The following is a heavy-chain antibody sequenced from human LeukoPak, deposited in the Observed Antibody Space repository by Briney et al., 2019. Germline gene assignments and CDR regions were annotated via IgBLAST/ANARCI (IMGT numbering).Heavy chain of an antibody. J-gene: IGHJ4*02. D-gene: IGHD3-22*01. CDR2: IYYSGNT. V-gene: IGHV4-39*01. CDR3: ARYLRSSGTYYFDY. Sequence: SETLSLTYTVSGGSISSNSYYWGWIRQPPGKGLEWIGKIYYSGNTYFNPSLKSRVTISVDTSKNQFSLKLTSVTAADTAIYYCARYLRSSGTYYFDYWGQGTLVTVSS. CDR1: GGSISSNSYY.